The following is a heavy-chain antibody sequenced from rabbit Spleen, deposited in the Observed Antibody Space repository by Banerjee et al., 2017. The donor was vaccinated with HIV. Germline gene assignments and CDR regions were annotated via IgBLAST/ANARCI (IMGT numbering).Heavy chain of an antibody. CDR2: INVVTGMA. D-gene: IGHD1-1*01. J-gene: IGHJ1*01. Sequence: QEQLEESGGGLVKPEGSLKLSCTASGFYFSDKAVMCWVRQAPGRGLEWIACINVVTGMAVYASCAKGRFTFSKSSSAPVTLSKTCLTAVAMLTYFCARALDAVIVWTFDWGGVGTFDTIS. V-gene: IGHV1S45*01. CDR3: ARALDAVIVWTFDW. CDR1: GFYFSDKAV.